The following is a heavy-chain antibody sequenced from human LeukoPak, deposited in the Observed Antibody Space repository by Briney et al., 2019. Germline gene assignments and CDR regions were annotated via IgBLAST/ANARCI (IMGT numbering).Heavy chain of an antibody. CDR3: ANEIQRSSSWYMRESHYYYYYGMDV. Sequence: GGSLRLSCAASGFTFSSYAMSWVRQAPGKGLEWVSAISGSGGSTYYADSVKGRFTISRDNSKNTLYLQMNSLRAEDTAVYYCANEIQRSSSWYMRESHYYYYYGMDVWGQGTTVTVSS. D-gene: IGHD6-13*01. V-gene: IGHV3-23*01. J-gene: IGHJ6*02. CDR1: GFTFSSYA. CDR2: ISGSGGST.